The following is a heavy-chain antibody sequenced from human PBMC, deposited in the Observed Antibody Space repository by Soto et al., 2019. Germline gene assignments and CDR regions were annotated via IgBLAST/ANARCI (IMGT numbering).Heavy chain of an antibody. D-gene: IGHD3-3*01. CDR3: AREFLGRFGVDRRDS. Sequence: QVQLLQSGAEVKKPGASVKVSCQAAGYTFNTHAMHWVRQAPGQGLEWMGWINGGNGNTKYAQKFQGRLTVTRDTSAATVYMELSSLTSGDTAVYYCAREFLGRFGVDRRDSWGQWTLVTVSS. V-gene: IGHV1-3*01. CDR2: INGGNGNT. CDR1: GYTFNTHA. J-gene: IGHJ4*02.